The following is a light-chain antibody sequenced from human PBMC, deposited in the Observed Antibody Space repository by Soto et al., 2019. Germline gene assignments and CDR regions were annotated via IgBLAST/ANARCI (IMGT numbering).Light chain of an antibody. CDR3: QQYNNWPPGFT. CDR2: AAS. CDR1: QSISSN. Sequence: EIVMTQSPATLPVSPGERVTLSCRASQSISSNLAWYQQKPGQAPRLLIHAASARATDIPARFSGSGSGTDFTLTISSLQSEDFAVYYCQQYNNWPPGFTFGPGTKVDIK. J-gene: IGKJ3*01. V-gene: IGKV3-15*01.